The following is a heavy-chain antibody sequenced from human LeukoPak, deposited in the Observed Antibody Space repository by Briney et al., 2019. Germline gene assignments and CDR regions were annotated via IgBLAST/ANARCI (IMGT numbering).Heavy chain of an antibody. CDR2: MSYSGST. Sequence: SSETLSLTCTVSGASITSSSYYWGWIRQPPGKGLEWIGSMSYSGSTYYNPSLESRATISVDTYKKQFSLKLSSVTAADTAVYYCASSPPNSGFRFDYWGQGTLGTVSS. V-gene: IGHV4-39*01. CDR1: GASITSSSYY. CDR3: ASSPPNSGFRFDY. D-gene: IGHD1-26*01. J-gene: IGHJ4*02.